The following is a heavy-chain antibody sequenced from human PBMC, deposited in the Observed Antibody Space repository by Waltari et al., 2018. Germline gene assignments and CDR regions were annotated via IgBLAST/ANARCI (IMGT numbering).Heavy chain of an antibody. CDR3: ARQAVRVGRTNAYYYGMDV. CDR2: IYYTGNT. V-gene: IGHV4-39*01. J-gene: IGHJ6*02. Sequence: QLQLQESGPGLVKPSETLSLTCTVSSDSISSSSYYWGWIRQPPGKGLEWIGSIYYTGNTSQNPSPKSRVIISVDTSKNQFSLKVSSVTAADTAVYYCARQAVRVGRTNAYYYGMDVWGQGTTVTVSS. CDR1: SDSISSSSYY. D-gene: IGHD2-8*01.